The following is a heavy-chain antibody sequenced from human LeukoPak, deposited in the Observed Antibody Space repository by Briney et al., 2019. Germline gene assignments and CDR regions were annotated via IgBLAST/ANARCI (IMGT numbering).Heavy chain of an antibody. CDR1: GYTLTELS. J-gene: IGHJ6*02. Sequence: ASVTVSCKVSGYTLTELSMHWVRQAPGKGLEWMGGFDPEDGETIYAQKFQGRVTMTEDTSTDTAYMELSSLRSEDTAVYYCARGMGYFDTGMVKYNYYGMDVWGQGTTVTVSS. CDR3: ARGMGYFDTGMVKYNYYGMDV. D-gene: IGHD5-18*01. CDR2: FDPEDGET. V-gene: IGHV1-24*01.